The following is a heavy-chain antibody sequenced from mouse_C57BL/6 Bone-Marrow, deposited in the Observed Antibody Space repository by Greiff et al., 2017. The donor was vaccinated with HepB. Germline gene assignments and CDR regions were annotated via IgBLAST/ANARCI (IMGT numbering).Heavy chain of an antibody. CDR1: GYSITSGYY. CDR3: ARRDYYYGSSYDYAMDY. CDR2: ISYDGSN. D-gene: IGHD1-1*01. Sequence: EVQRVESGPGLVKPSQSLSLTCSVTGYSITSGYYWNWIRQFPGNKLEWMGYISYDGSNNYNPSLKNRISITRDTSKNQFFLKLNSVTTEDTATYYCARRDYYYGSSYDYAMDYWGQGTSVTVSS. J-gene: IGHJ4*01. V-gene: IGHV3-6*01.